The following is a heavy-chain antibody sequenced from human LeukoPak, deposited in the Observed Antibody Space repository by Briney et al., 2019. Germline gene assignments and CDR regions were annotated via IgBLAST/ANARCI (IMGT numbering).Heavy chain of an antibody. CDR2: ISGSGGST. D-gene: IGHD3-3*01. CDR1: GFAFSSYA. Sequence: GGTLRLSCAASGFAFSSYAMSWVRQAPGKGLEWVSTISGSGGSTYYADSVKGRFTISRDNSKNTLYLQMNSLRAEDTAVYYCAKDHDFWSGYFDYWGQGTLVTVSS. V-gene: IGHV3-23*01. CDR3: AKDHDFWSGYFDY. J-gene: IGHJ4*02.